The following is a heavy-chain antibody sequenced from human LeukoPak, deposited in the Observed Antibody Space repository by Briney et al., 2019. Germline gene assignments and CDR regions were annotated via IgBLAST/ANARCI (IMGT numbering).Heavy chain of an antibody. J-gene: IGHJ3*02. CDR1: GGAFSGYY. CDR2: INHSGST. D-gene: IGHD1-1*01. Sequence: SETLSLTCAVYGGAFSGYYWSWIRQPPGTGLEWIGGINHSGSTYYNPSLKSRVTISVDTSKNQFSLKLSSVTAADTAVYYCAREYTRHAFDIWGQGTMVTVSS. V-gene: IGHV4-34*01. CDR3: AREYTRHAFDI.